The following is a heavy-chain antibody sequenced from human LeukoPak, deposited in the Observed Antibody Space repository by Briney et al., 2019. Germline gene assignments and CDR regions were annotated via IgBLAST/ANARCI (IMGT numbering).Heavy chain of an antibody. J-gene: IGHJ4*02. CDR3: ARHKDIVVVPAAPLGY. CDR2: IYYSGST. CDR1: GGSISSSSYY. V-gene: IGHV4-39*01. D-gene: IGHD2-2*01. Sequence: SETLSLTCTVSGGSISSSSYYWGWIRQPPGKGLEWIGSIYYSGSTYYNPSLKSRVTISVDTSKNQFSLKLSSVTAADTAVYYCARHKDIVVVPAAPLGYWGQGTLVTVSS.